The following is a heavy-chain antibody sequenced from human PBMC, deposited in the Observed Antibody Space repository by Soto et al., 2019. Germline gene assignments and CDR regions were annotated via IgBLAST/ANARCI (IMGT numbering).Heavy chain of an antibody. Sequence: QVQLVQSGAEVKKPGAAVKVSCKASGYTFTSYGISWVRQAPGQGLEWMGWISAYNGNTNFAQKPQSRVTMTSFSSTSTDYMELRSLRSDATAEYYCARRPYYDSSVYYLPEETCVDYWGQGTLVTIYS. V-gene: IGHV1-18*04. D-gene: IGHD3-22*01. CDR1: GYTFTSYG. CDR3: ARRPYYDSSVYYLPEETCVDY. CDR2: ISAYNGNT. J-gene: IGHJ4*02.